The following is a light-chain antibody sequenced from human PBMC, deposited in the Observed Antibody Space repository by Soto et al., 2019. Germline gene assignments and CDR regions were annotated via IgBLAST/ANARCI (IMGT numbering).Light chain of an antibody. Sequence: EIVLTQSPVTLSLSPGERATLSCRASHRISSTYLAWYHQKPGQAPRLLIYGASSRATGIPDRFNGSGSGTDFTLTISRLEPEDSAVYYCQQYNNWPPITFGQGTRLEIK. CDR2: GAS. J-gene: IGKJ5*01. V-gene: IGKV3D-20*02. CDR3: QQYNNWPPIT. CDR1: HRISSTY.